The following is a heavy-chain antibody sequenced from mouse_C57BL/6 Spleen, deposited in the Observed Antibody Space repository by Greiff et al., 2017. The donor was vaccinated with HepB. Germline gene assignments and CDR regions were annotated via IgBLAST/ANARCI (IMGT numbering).Heavy chain of an antibody. D-gene: IGHD3-3*01. CDR2: ISSGSSTI. CDR3: ARPGLAYYFDY. Sequence: EVKVVESGGGLVKPGGSLKLSCAASGFTFSDYGMHWVRQAPEKGLEWVAYISSGSSTIYYADTVKGRFTISRDNAKNTLFLQMTSLRSEDTAMYYCARPGLAYYFDYWGQGTTLTVSS. CDR1: GFTFSDYG. J-gene: IGHJ2*01. V-gene: IGHV5-17*01.